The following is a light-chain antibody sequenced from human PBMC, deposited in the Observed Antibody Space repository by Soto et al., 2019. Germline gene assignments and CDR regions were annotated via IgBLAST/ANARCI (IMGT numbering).Light chain of an antibody. J-gene: IGLJ2*01. V-gene: IGLV3-21*04. CDR1: NLGSRS. Sequence: SYELTQPPSVSVAPGKTTRISCGGENLGSRSVQWYQQKPGQAPMLVISYDSDRPSGIPDRFSGTSSGNTATLTITRVEAGDEADYYCQVWDNSADHVIFGGGTKLTVL. CDR2: YDS. CDR3: QVWDNSADHVI.